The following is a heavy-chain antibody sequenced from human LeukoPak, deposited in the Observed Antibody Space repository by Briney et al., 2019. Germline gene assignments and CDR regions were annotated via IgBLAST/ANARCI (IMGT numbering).Heavy chain of an antibody. CDR3: ARRRHYYGSGSYYSHWFDP. D-gene: IGHD3-10*01. CDR2: INHSGST. Sequence: SETLSLTCAVYGGSFSGYYWSWIRLPPGKGLEWIGEINHSGSTNYNPSLKSRVTISVDTSKNQFSLKLSSVTAADTAVYYCARRRHYYGSGSYYSHWFDPWGQGTLVTVSS. V-gene: IGHV4-34*01. J-gene: IGHJ5*02. CDR1: GGSFSGYY.